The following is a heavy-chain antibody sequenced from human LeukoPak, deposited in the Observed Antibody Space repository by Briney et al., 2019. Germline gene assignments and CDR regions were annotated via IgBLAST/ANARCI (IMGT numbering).Heavy chain of an antibody. D-gene: IGHD6-13*01. CDR3: ARAPAGSSKYEY. CDR1: GGSISSYS. V-gene: IGHV4-4*07. Sequence: SETLSLTCSVSGGSISSYSWTWIRQPAGKGLEWIGRIYATGSTNFTPSLKSRVTMSVDTSKSQFSLNLSSVTAADTAVYYCARAPAGSSKYEYWGQGILVTVSS. J-gene: IGHJ4*02. CDR2: IYATGST.